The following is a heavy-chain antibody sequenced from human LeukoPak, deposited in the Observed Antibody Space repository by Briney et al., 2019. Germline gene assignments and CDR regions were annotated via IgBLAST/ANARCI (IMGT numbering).Heavy chain of an antibody. Sequence: GASVKVSCKASGYTFTGYYMHWVRQAPGQGLEWMGWINPNSGGTNYAQKFQGRVTMTRDTSISTAYMQLRSLRSDDTAVYYCARVLGTRIAVAGTGLDYWGQGTLVTVSS. CDR3: ARVLGTRIAVAGTGLDY. V-gene: IGHV1-2*02. J-gene: IGHJ4*02. CDR2: INPNSGGT. CDR1: GYTFTGYY. D-gene: IGHD6-19*01.